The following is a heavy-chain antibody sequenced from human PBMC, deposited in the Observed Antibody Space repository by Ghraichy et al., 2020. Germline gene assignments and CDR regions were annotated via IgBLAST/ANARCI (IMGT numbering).Heavy chain of an antibody. CDR2: IYYNGNT. CDR1: GGSISSYY. Sequence: LRLSCTVSGGSISSYYWNWIRQPPGRGLEWIGYIYYNGNTNYNPSLKSRVTISKDTSNNQFSLRLSSVTAADTAVYYCARGLNSGHYYYYYYMDVWGKGTTVTVSS. D-gene: IGHD1-26*01. J-gene: IGHJ6*03. V-gene: IGHV4-59*01. CDR3: ARGLNSGHYYYYYYMDV.